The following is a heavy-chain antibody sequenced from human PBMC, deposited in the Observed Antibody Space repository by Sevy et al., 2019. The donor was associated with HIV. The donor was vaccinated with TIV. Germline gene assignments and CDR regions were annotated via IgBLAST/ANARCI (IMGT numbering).Heavy chain of an antibody. J-gene: IGHJ6*02. Sequence: ASVKVSCKASGYTFTRYGISWVRQAPGQGLEWMGRISGNNDYTNYAQKIQGRVTMTTDTSTSVAYMELRSLRSDDTAVYYCARDRNNYDSSGYPKGMDVWGQGTTVTVSS. D-gene: IGHD3-22*01. V-gene: IGHV1-18*01. CDR1: GYTFTRYG. CDR2: ISGNNDYT. CDR3: ARDRNNYDSSGYPKGMDV.